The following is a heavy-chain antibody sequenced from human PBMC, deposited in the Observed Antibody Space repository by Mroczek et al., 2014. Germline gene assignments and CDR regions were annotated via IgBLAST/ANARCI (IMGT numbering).Heavy chain of an antibody. CDR3: AKDSYDILTGYSDY. D-gene: IGHD3-9*01. V-gene: IGHV3-30*18. CDR2: ISYDGSNK. Sequence: QVQLVQSGGGVVQPGRSLRLSCAASGFTFSSYGMHWVRQAPGKGLEWVAVISYDGSNKYYADSVKGRFTISRDNSKNTLYLQMNSLRAEDTAVYYCAKDSYDILTGYSDYWGQGTLVTVSS. J-gene: IGHJ4*02. CDR1: GFTFSSYG.